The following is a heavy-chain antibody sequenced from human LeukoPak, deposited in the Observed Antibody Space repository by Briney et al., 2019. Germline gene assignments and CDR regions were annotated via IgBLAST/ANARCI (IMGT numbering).Heavy chain of an antibody. Sequence: PGGSLRLSCAASGFTFSNCAMSWVRQAPGKGLEWVSTIINSGGSTYYTDSVKGRFTISRDNSKSTVYLQMNSLRAEDTAVYFCVKDPVAVPGPYFDSWGQGTLVTVSS. D-gene: IGHD6-19*01. CDR2: IINSGGST. CDR1: GFTFSNCA. V-gene: IGHV3-23*01. J-gene: IGHJ4*02. CDR3: VKDPVAVPGPYFDS.